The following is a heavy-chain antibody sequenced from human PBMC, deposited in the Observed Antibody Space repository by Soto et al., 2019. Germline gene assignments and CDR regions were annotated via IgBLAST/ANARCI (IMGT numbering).Heavy chain of an antibody. D-gene: IGHD3-10*01. CDR3: TTRPRAHSPGTGAP. J-gene: IGHJ5*02. CDR2: NNDDGTTT. CDR1: GVTFSMYW. Sequence: GGSLRLSCVVSGVTFSMYWVHWVRHVPGQSPLWVSRNNDDGTTTNYADSVRGRFTPSRESSKRSLYLQMNNLKPDDAAIYYCTTRPRAHSPGTGAPWGEGT. V-gene: IGHV3-74*01.